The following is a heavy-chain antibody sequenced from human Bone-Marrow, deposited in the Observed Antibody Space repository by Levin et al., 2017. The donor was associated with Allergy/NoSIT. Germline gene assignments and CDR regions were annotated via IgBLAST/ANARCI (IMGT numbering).Heavy chain of an antibody. CDR3: ARITHYDDGSSDYDPGYYCDF. CDR1: GGSIRNFY. V-gene: IGHV4-59*01. CDR2: IYYSGST. D-gene: IGHD3-22*01. J-gene: IGHJ4*02. Sequence: NTGGSLRLSCTVSGGSIRNFYWSWIRQPPGKRLEWIGYIYYSGSTNYNPSLQSRVTISVDTSKNQFSLKLTSVTAADTAVYYCARITHYDDGSSDYDPGYYCDFWGQGALVTVSS.